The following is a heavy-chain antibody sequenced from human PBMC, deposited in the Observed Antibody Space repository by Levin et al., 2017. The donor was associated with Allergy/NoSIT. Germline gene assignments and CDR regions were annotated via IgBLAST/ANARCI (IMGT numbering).Heavy chain of an antibody. Sequence: PSETLSLTCTVSGGSISSGDYYWSWIRQPPGKGLEWIGYIYYSGSTYYNPSLKSRVTISVDTSKNQFSLKLSSVTAADTAVYYCARDRDGDYFDYWGQGTLVTVSS. CDR2: IYYSGST. CDR1: GGSISSGDYY. CDR3: ARDRDGDYFDY. V-gene: IGHV4-30-4*01. D-gene: IGHD4-17*01. J-gene: IGHJ4*02.